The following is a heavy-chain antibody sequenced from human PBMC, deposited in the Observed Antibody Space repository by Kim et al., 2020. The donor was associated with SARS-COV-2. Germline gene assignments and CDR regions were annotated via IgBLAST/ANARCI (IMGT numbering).Heavy chain of an antibody. V-gene: IGHV5-51*01. D-gene: IGHD3-9*01. CDR2: IYPGDSDT. CDR1: GYSFTSYW. CDR3: ATHQRELRYFDWLTPSYYYYGMDV. J-gene: IGHJ6*02. Sequence: GESLKISCKGSGYSFTSYWIGWVRQMPGKGLEWMGIIYPGDSDTRYSPSFQGQVTISADKSISTAYLQWSSLKASDTAMYYCATHQRELRYFDWLTPSYYYYGMDVWGQGTTVTVSS.